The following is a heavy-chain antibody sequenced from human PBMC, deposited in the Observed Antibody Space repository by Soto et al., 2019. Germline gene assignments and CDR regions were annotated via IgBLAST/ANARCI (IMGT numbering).Heavy chain of an antibody. Sequence: QVQLVQSGAEVKKPGSSVKVSCKASGGTFSSYAISWVRKAPGQGLEWMGGIIPIFGTANYAQKFQGRVTITADESTSTAYMELSSLRSEDTAVYYCARCLRYNWNYAYYYYYGMDVWGQGTTVTVSS. CDR1: GGTFSSYA. CDR2: IIPIFGTA. J-gene: IGHJ6*02. D-gene: IGHD1-7*01. V-gene: IGHV1-69*01. CDR3: ARCLRYNWNYAYYYYYGMDV.